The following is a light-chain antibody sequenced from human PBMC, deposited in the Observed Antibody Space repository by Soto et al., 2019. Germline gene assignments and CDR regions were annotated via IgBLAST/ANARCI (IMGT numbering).Light chain of an antibody. J-gene: IGKJ4*01. Sequence: DIQMTQSPSSLSASVGDRVTITCQASQDISNYLNWYQQKPGKAPKLLIYDASNLETGFPSRFSGSGSGTDFTFTISSLQPEDIGTYYCQQYDNLPVTFGGGTKVEIK. V-gene: IGKV1-33*01. CDR2: DAS. CDR3: QQYDNLPVT. CDR1: QDISNY.